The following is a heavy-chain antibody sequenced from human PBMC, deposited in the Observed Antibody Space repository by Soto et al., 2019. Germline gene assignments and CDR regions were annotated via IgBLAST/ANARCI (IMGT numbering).Heavy chain of an antibody. CDR1: GFTVSSNY. CDR2: IYSGGST. V-gene: IGHV3-53*01. D-gene: IGHD2-21*01. J-gene: IGHJ5*02. Sequence: GGSLRLSCAASGFTVSSNYMSWVRQAPGKGLEWVSVIYSGGSTYYADSVKGRFTISRDNSKNTLYLQMNSLRAEDTAVYYCARGSAISSEPFDPWGKGTLVTVSS. CDR3: ARGSAISSEPFDP.